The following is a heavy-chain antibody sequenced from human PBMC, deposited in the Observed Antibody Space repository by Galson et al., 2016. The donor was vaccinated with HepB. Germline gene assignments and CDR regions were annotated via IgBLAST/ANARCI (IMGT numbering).Heavy chain of an antibody. CDR2: ITPEGSDT. CDR1: GFAFSSYG. D-gene: IGHD1-14*01. Sequence: SLRLSCAASGFAFSSYGMHWVRLAPGKGLDWVALITPEGSDTYYADAVKGRFTISRDNARNSLYLQVNGLRADDTAVYYCARDRLTSVTRHWTGTTYSYYGMDVWGQGTTVTVSS. V-gene: IGHV3-30*03. CDR3: ARDRLTSVTRHWTGTTYSYYGMDV. J-gene: IGHJ6*02.